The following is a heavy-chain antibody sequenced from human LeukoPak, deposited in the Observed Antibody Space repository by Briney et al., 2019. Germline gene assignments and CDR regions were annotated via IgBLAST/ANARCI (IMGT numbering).Heavy chain of an antibody. CDR2: TYYRSKWYN. CDR3: ASSYLCSSGWYSFNY. D-gene: IGHD6-19*01. Sequence: SQTLSLTCAISGDSVSSNSAAWNWIRQSPSRGLEWLGRTYYRSKWYNDYAVSVKSRITINPDTSKNQFSLQLNSVTPEDTTVCYCASSYLCSSGWYSFNYWGQGTLVTVSS. CDR1: GDSVSSNSAA. V-gene: IGHV6-1*01. J-gene: IGHJ4*02.